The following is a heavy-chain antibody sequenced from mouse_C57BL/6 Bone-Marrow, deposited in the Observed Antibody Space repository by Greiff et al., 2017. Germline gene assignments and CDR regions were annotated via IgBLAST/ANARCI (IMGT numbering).Heavy chain of an antibody. Sequence: VQLQQSGPELVKPGASVKISCKASGYAFSSSWMNWVKQRPGKGLEWIGRIYPGDGDTNYNGKFKGKATLTADKSSSTAYMQLSSLTSEDSAVYCCARDYYGSRWYFDVWGTGTTVTVSS. D-gene: IGHD1-1*01. J-gene: IGHJ1*03. V-gene: IGHV1-82*01. CDR2: IYPGDGDT. CDR1: GYAFSSSW. CDR3: ARDYYGSRWYFDV.